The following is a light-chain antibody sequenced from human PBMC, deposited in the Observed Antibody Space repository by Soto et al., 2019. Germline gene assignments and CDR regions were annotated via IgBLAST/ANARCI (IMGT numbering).Light chain of an antibody. Sequence: QSVLTQPASVSGSPGQSITISCTGTSSDGGGYNYVSWYQQHPGKAPKLMIYDVSNRPSGVSNRFSGSKSGNTASLTISGLQAEDEAEYYCSSYTSSSAVVFGGGTKVTVL. V-gene: IGLV2-14*01. CDR3: SSYTSSSAVV. CDR1: SSDGGGYNY. CDR2: DVS. J-gene: IGLJ2*01.